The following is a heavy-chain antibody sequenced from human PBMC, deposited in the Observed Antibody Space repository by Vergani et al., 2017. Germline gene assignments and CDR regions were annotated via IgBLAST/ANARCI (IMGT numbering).Heavy chain of an antibody. D-gene: IGHD2-15*01. J-gene: IGHJ6*02. CDR1: GGSISSYY. V-gene: IGHV4-4*09. Sequence: QLQLQESGPGLVKPSETLSLTCTVSGGSISSYYWSWIRQSPGKGLEWIGYTYTSGSTNYNPSLKSRVTISVDTSKNQFSLKLSSVTAADTAVYYCARDRCSGGSCSYGMDVWGQGTTVTVSS. CDR2: TYTSGST. CDR3: ARDRCSGGSCSYGMDV.